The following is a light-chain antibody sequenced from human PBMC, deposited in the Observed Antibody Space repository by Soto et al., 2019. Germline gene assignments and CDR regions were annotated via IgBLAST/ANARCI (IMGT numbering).Light chain of an antibody. J-gene: IGKJ1*01. CDR1: QSVSSSS. Sequence: EVVMTQSPATLSVSPVERSTLSCRASQSVSSSSLAWYQQNPGQAPRLLIYEASSRATGIPDRFSGSGSGTDFTLTISRLEPEDFAVYYCQQYRTFGQGTKVDIK. V-gene: IGKV3D-20*02. CDR2: EAS. CDR3: QQYRT.